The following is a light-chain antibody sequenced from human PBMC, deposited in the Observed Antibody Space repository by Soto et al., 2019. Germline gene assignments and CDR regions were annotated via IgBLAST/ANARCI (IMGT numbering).Light chain of an antibody. CDR2: AAS. CDR3: QQSYNTPYT. J-gene: IGKJ2*01. V-gene: IGKV1-39*01. Sequence: DIQMPQSPSSLSASVGDRVTITCRASQSMTSYLKWYQQKPGKAPKLLIYAASSLQSGVPSRFSGSGSGTDFPLTISSLQPEDFATYYCQQSYNTPYTFGQGTNLEIK. CDR1: QSMTSY.